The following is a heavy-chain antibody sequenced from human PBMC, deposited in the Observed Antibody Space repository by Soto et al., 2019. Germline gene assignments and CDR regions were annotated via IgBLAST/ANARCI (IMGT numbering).Heavy chain of an antibody. CDR2: LIPNLGLA. V-gene: IGHV1-69*02. CDR1: GGTFSNST. CDR3: ARFKLGDDY. J-gene: IGHJ4*02. D-gene: IGHD5-12*01. Sequence: QVQLVQSGAEVRKPGSSVKVSCQASGGTFSNSTVTWVRQAPGQWLEWMGRLIPNLGLANYAQKFRGRLTITADKSTTTAYMELRSLRSEDTAIYYCARFKLGDDYWGQGTLVTVSS.